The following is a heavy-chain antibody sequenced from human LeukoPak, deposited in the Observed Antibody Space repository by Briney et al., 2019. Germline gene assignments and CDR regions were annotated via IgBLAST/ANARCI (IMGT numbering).Heavy chain of an antibody. J-gene: IGHJ3*02. CDR3: ASGTAIWFGELLYGEAFDI. V-gene: IGHV4-59*01. D-gene: IGHD3-10*01. Sequence: SETLSLTCPVSGGSLSSYYRSWIRPPPGKGLEGIGYIYFSGSTNYNPSLTSRVTISVDTSKNQFSLKLSSVTAADTAVYYCASGTAIWFGELLYGEAFDIWGQGTMVTVSS. CDR1: GGSLSSYY. CDR2: IYFSGST.